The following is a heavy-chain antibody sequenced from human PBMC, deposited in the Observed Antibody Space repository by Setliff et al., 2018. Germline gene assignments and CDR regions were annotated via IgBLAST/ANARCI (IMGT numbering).Heavy chain of an antibody. D-gene: IGHD1-26*01. J-gene: IGHJ4*02. Sequence: GGSLRLSCAASGFIFSGYWMHWVRQAPGKGLMWVSRMHSDDRSITYADSVKGRFTISRDNAKNMLYLQMNSLGAEDTAVYYCVREGGNYFPLDYWGLGTLVTVSS. CDR1: GFIFSGYW. CDR2: MHSDDRSI. V-gene: IGHV3-74*03. CDR3: VREGGNYFPLDY.